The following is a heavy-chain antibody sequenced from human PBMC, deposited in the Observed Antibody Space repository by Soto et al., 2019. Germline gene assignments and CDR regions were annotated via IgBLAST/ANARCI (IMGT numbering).Heavy chain of an antibody. D-gene: IGHD2-21*02. V-gene: IGHV1-3*01. CDR3: ARSIVVVTALDY. CDR1: GYTFTSYA. Sequence: WASVKVSCKASGYTFTSYAMHWVRQAPGQRLEWMGWINAGNGNTKYSQKFQGRVTITRDTSASTAYMELSSLRSEDTAVYYCARSIVVVTALDYWGQGTLVTVPS. CDR2: INAGNGNT. J-gene: IGHJ4*02.